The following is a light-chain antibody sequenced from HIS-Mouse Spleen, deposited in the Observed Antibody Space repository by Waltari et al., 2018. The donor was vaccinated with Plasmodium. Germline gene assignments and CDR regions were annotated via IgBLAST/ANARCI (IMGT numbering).Light chain of an antibody. V-gene: IGLV3-27*01. CDR3: YSAADNNLV. Sequence: SYELTQPSSVSVSPGQTARITCSGDVLAKKYARWFQQKPGQAPVLVIYKESERPSGIPGRVSGSSSGTTVTLTISGAQVEDEADYYCYSAADNNLVFGGGTKLTVL. CDR1: VLAKKY. J-gene: IGLJ3*02. CDR2: KES.